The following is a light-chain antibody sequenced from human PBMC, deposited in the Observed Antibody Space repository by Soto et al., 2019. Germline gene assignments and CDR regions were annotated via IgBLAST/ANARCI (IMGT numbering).Light chain of an antibody. Sequence: EIVMTQSPATLSVSPGERATLSCWASQSVSSNLAWYQQKPGQAPRLLIYGASTRATGIPARFSGSGSGTEFTLTISSLQAEDSAVYYCHLYNNWPLGTFGPGTKVDIK. J-gene: IGKJ1*01. CDR2: GAS. CDR1: QSVSSN. CDR3: HLYNNWPLGT. V-gene: IGKV3-15*01.